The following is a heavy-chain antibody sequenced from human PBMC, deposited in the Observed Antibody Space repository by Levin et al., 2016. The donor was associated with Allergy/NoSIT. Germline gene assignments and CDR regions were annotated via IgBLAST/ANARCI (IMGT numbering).Heavy chain of an antibody. CDR3: ARGPMYSNSWFDS. CDR1: GFTFSNYA. V-gene: IGHV3-7*01. D-gene: IGHD6-13*01. J-gene: IGHJ5*01. Sequence: GESLKISCASSGFTFSNYAMSWVRQTPGKGLEWVAHIKQDGSKSFYLDSAKGRFTISRDNAKNSLSLEMNSLTVEDTAVYYCARGPMYSNSWFDSWGQGSLVTVSS. CDR2: IKQDGSKS.